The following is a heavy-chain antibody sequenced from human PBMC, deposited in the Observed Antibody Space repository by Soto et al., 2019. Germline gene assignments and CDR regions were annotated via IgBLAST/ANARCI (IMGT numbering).Heavy chain of an antibody. CDR2: IIPIFGTT. CDR3: ARDRTDSGYYTNWLDP. V-gene: IGHV1-69*06. Sequence: SVKVSCKASGGTFGSDAITWVRQAPGQGPEWVGRIIPIFGTTNYAQNLQGRVTISADKSTLTSYMELHSLTSDDTALYYCARDRTDSGYYTNWLDPWGQGT. D-gene: IGHD3-22*01. J-gene: IGHJ5*02. CDR1: GGTFGSDA.